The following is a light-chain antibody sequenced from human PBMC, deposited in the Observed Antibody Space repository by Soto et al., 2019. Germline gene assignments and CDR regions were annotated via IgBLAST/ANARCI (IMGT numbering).Light chain of an antibody. CDR1: QSVRRNC. CDR2: GAS. V-gene: IGKV3-20*01. Sequence: IVLTQSPGTLSVSPGERATLSCRASQSVRRNCLAWYQQKPGQAPRLLIYGASNRAPGIPDRCSGGGAGTACTLTTTSLEPEDFAVYYCHQYGGSPPHSFGQGTNLEIK. J-gene: IGKJ2*03. CDR3: HQYGGSPPHS.